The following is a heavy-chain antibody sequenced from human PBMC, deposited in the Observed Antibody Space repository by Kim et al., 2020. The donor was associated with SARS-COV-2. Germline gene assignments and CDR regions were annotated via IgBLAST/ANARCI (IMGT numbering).Heavy chain of an antibody. CDR3: ASSGYYFNWFDP. V-gene: IGHV4-34*01. D-gene: IGHD3-22*01. Sequence: NYNPSLKSRVTISVDTSKNQFSLKLSSVTAADTAVYYCASSGYYFNWFDPWGQGTLVTVSS. J-gene: IGHJ5*02.